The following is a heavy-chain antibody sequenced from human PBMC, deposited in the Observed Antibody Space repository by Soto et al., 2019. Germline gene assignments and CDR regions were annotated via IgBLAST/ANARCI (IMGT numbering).Heavy chain of an antibody. D-gene: IGHD2-15*01. Sequence: QVQLVESGGGLVKPGGSLRLSCAASGFTFSDYYMSWIRQAPGKGLERVSYISSSGSAIYYADSVKGRFPISRDNAKNSLSLQMNSLRGEDAAVYYCARGGYCSGGSCYPPPSNFDYWGQGTLVTVSS. J-gene: IGHJ4*02. V-gene: IGHV3-11*01. CDR1: GFTFSDYY. CDR3: ARGGYCSGGSCYPPPSNFDY. CDR2: ISSSGSAI.